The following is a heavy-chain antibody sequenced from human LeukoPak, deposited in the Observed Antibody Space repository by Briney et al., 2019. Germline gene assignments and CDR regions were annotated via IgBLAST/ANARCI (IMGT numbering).Heavy chain of an antibody. CDR1: GFTFNNYD. CDR3: AKASGNYLDY. Sequence: GRSLRLSCAASGFTFNNYDIHWVRQAPGKGLEWVAIISYDGSNKYYADSVKGRFTISRDNSRNTLYMQMNSLRAEDTSVYYCAKASGNYLDYWGQGTLVTVSS. J-gene: IGHJ4*02. CDR2: ISYDGSNK. D-gene: IGHD1-26*01. V-gene: IGHV3-30*18.